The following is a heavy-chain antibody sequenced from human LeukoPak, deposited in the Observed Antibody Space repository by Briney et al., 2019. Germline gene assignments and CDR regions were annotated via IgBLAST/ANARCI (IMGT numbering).Heavy chain of an antibody. CDR1: GFTFSSYG. Sequence: GGSLRLSCATSGFTFSSYGMNWVRQAPGKGLEWLASIRSDNSDTYYADSVKGRFTISRDNSKNTLYLQMNSLRAEDTAVYYCARSSSSWYGYYYYYMDVWGKGTTVTISS. D-gene: IGHD6-13*01. V-gene: IGHV3-30*02. CDR2: IRSDNSDT. J-gene: IGHJ6*03. CDR3: ARSSSSWYGYYYYYMDV.